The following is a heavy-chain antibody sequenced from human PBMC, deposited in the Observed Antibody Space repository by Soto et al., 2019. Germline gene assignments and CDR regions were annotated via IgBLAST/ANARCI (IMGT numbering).Heavy chain of an antibody. CDR2: IIPILGIA. CDR3: AAAHGANSA. Sequence: QVQLVQSGAEVKKPGSSVKVSCKASGGTFSSYTINWVRQAPGQGLEWVGRIIPILGIAKNAQKLQGRVTNTADKSTSTAYRELSSLRSEDTAVYYCAAAHGANSAWGQGALVTVSS. CDR1: GGTFSSYT. V-gene: IGHV1-69*02. D-gene: IGHD4-17*01. J-gene: IGHJ5*02.